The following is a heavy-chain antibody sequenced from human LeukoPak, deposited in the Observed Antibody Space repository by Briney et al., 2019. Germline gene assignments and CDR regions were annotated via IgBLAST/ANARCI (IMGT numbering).Heavy chain of an antibody. CDR2: INHSGST. D-gene: IGHD3-16*01. CDR3: ARASFGGITVDY. J-gene: IGHJ4*02. CDR1: GGSFSGYY. V-gene: IGHV4-34*01. Sequence: KPSETLSLTCAVYGGSFSGYYWSWIRQPPGKGLEWIGEINHSGSTNYNPSLKSRVTISVDTSKNQFSLKLSSVTAADTAVYYCARASFGGITVDYWGQGTLVTVSS.